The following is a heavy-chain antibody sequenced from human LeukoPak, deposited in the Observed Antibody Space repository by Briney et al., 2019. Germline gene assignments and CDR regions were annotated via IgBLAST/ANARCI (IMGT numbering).Heavy chain of an antibody. D-gene: IGHD3-16*01. V-gene: IGHV3-74*03. Sequence: PGGSLRLSCTASGFTFSGYWMNWVRQAPGKGLVWVSRIGSDGGSTTYADSVKGRFTISRDNAKNTLYLQMTSLRSEDSALYYCAKDRGGVDYWGQGTLVTVSS. CDR2: IGSDGGST. J-gene: IGHJ4*02. CDR3: AKDRGGVDY. CDR1: GFTFSGYW.